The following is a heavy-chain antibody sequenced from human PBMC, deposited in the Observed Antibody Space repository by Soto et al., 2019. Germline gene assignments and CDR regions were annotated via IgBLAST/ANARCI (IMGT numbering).Heavy chain of an antibody. CDR1: GYTFSSYA. Sequence: QVQLVQSGAEEKKPGASVKVSCKASGYTFSSYAMDWVRQAPGQRLEWMGWINAGNGNTKPSQKFQGRVTITRDTSESTAYMELSSLRSEATAVYYCARGGPPIDYWGQGTLVTVSS. CDR3: ARGGPPIDY. V-gene: IGHV1-3*05. J-gene: IGHJ4*02. CDR2: INAGNGNT. D-gene: IGHD3-10*01.